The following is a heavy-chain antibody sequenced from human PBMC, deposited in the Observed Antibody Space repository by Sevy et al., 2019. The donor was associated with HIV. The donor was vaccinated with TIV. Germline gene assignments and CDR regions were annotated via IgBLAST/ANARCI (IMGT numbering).Heavy chain of an antibody. J-gene: IGHJ5*02. V-gene: IGHV4-34*01. CDR2: INHSGST. D-gene: IGHD3-9*01. CDR3: ARALTWNWFDP. CDR1: GGSFSGYY. Sequence: SETLSLTCAVYGGSFSGYYWSWIRQPPGKGLEWIGEINHSGSTNYNPSLKSRVTISVDTSKNQFSLKLGSVTATDTAVYYCARALTWNWFDPWGQGTLVTVSS.